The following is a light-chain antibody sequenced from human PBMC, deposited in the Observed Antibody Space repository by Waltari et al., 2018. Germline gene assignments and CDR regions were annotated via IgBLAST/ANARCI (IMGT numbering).Light chain of an antibody. Sequence: DIQMTQSPSSLSASVGDRVTITCRASQNIRNFLNWYQQKPGKAPRLRIYAATTLQTGVPARFSGNRSGTDFTLTIRDLQPEDFATYSCQQSYSTPYTFGQGTKMEI. CDR1: QNIRNF. CDR3: QQSYSTPYT. V-gene: IGKV1-39*01. J-gene: IGKJ2*01. CDR2: AAT.